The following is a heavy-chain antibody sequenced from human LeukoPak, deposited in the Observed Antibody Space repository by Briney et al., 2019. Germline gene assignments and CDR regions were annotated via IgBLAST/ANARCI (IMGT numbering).Heavy chain of an antibody. CDR1: GYSFTSYW. CDR3: ARRGTYYDILTGYRAYYFDY. D-gene: IGHD3-9*01. Sequence: AGESLKISCKGSGYSFTSYWIGWVRQMPGKGQDWMGIIYPGDSDTRYSPSFQGQVTISADKSISTAYLQWSSLKASDTAMYYCARRGTYYDILTGYRAYYFDYWGQGTLVTVSS. CDR2: IYPGDSDT. J-gene: IGHJ4*02. V-gene: IGHV5-51*01.